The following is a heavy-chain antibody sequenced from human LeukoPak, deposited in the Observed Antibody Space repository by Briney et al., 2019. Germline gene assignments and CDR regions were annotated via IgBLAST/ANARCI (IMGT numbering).Heavy chain of an antibody. J-gene: IGHJ2*01. D-gene: IGHD4-11*01. CDR3: TRDLEGDSKSWYFDL. CDR1: GFTFGDYA. V-gene: IGHV3-49*03. CDR2: IRSKAYGGTT. Sequence: GGSLRLSCTASGFTFGDYAMSWFRQAPGKGLEWVGFIRSKAYGGTTEYAASVKGRFTISRDDSKSIAYLQMNSLKTEDTAVYYCTRDLEGDSKSWYFDLWGRGTLVTVSS.